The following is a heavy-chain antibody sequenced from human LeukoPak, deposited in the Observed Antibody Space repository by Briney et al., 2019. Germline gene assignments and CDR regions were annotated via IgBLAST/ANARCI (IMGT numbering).Heavy chain of an antibody. D-gene: IGHD2-15*01. Sequence: PGGSLRLSCAASGFSFRNYWMGWVRQAPGKGLEWVANTKPDGSAEYYADSVRGRISTSRDNANNLLNLQMNSLRAEDTAVYYCARDGGLHTNFDYWGQGTLVTVSS. CDR3: ARDGGLHTNFDY. V-gene: IGHV3-7*01. CDR1: GFSFRNYW. J-gene: IGHJ4*02. CDR2: TKPDGSAE.